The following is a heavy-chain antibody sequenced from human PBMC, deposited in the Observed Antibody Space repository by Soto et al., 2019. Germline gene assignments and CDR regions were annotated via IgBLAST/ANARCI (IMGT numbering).Heavy chain of an antibody. Sequence: QLPLMQSGGEARNPGASVKVSCEASGYKFSSYAISWLRQAPGQGLEWMGLITPNSGYTNYAQEFQGRLILTTDIPSSTAYMELTSLTYDDTAMYYCATSYDTGCDPWGQGTLVSVS. V-gene: IGHV1-18*01. CDR1: GYKFSSYA. J-gene: IGHJ5*02. CDR3: ATSYDTGCDP. CDR2: ITPNSGYT. D-gene: IGHD3-9*01.